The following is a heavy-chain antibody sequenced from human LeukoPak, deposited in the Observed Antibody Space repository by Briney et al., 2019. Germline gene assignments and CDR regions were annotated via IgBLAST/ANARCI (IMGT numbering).Heavy chain of an antibody. J-gene: IGHJ4*02. CDR2: IYYSGST. Sequence: SETLSLTCTVSSGSISSSSYYWGWIRQPPGKGLEWIGSIYYSGSTYYNPSLKSRVTISVDTSKNQFSLKLSSVTAADTAVYYCRGSEGRAVAGTYFDYWGQGTLVTVSS. CDR3: RGSEGRAVAGTYFDY. D-gene: IGHD6-19*01. V-gene: IGHV4-39*01. CDR1: SGSISSSSYY.